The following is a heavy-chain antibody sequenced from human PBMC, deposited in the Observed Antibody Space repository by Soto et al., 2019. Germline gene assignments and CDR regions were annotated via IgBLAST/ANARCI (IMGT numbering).Heavy chain of an antibody. CDR3: ARYGGRVGYSSYYYVMAV. CDR1: GFTFSSYW. CDR2: INSDGSST. J-gene: IGHJ6*02. Sequence: PGGSLRLSCAASGFTFSSYWMHWVRQAPGKELVWVSRINSDGSSTSYADSVKGRFTISRDNAKNTLYLQMNSLRAEDTAVYYCARYGGRVGYSSYYYVMAVWAQGTTVIVSS. V-gene: IGHV3-74*01. D-gene: IGHD5-18*01.